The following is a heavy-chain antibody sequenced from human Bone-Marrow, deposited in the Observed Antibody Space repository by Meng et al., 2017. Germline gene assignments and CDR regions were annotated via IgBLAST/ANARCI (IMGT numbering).Heavy chain of an antibody. CDR2: ISSSGSTI. D-gene: IGHD4-17*01. CDR3: ATSTVTTVIGAFDI. V-gene: IGHV3-11*01. CDR1: GFTFSDYY. Sequence: GESLKISCAASGFTFSDYYMSWIRQAPGKGLEWVSYISSSGSTIYYADSVKGRFTISRDNAKNSLYLQMNSLRAEDTALYYCATSTVTTVIGAFDIWGQGTMVTVSS. J-gene: IGHJ3*02.